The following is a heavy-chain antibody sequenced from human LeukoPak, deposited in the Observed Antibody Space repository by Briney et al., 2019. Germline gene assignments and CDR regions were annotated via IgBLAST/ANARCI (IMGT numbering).Heavy chain of an antibody. Sequence: SGPTLVKPTQTLTLTCTFSGFSLSTSGMCVSWIRQPPGKALEWPARIDWDDDKYYSTSLKTRLTISKDTSKNQVVLTMTNMDPVDTATYYCARMTSGSYGKRGFDPWGQGTLVTVSS. V-gene: IGHV2-70*11. D-gene: IGHD3-10*01. CDR3: ARMTSGSYGKRGFDP. CDR2: IDWDDDK. CDR1: GFSLSTSGMC. J-gene: IGHJ5*02.